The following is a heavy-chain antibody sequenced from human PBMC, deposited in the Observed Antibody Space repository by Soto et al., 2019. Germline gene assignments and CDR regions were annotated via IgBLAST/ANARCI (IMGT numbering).Heavy chain of an antibody. J-gene: IGHJ4*02. D-gene: IGHD2-21*02. V-gene: IGHV1-69*12. Sequence: QVQLVQSGAEVKKPGSSVKVSCKASGGTFSSYAISWVRQAPGQGLEWMGGIIPIFGTANYAQKFQGRVTSTADESTSTAYMEMSSLRSEDTSVYYCARVKPGIPGKYYVDYWGQGTLVTGSS. CDR3: ARVKPGIPGKYYVDY. CDR1: GGTFSSYA. CDR2: IIPIFGTA.